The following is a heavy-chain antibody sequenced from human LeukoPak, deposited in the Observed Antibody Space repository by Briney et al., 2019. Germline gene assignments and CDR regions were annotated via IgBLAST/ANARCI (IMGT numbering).Heavy chain of an antibody. CDR1: GGSISSGDYY. D-gene: IGHD3-10*01. J-gene: IGHJ4*02. Sequence: SETLSLTCTVSGGSISSGDYYWSWIRQPPGKGLEWIGYIYYSGSTYYNPSLKSRVTISVDTSKNQFSLKLSSVTAADTAVYYCARENWVRGVIGLDYWGQGTLVTVSS. V-gene: IGHV4-30-4*08. CDR3: ARENWVRGVIGLDY. CDR2: IYYSGST.